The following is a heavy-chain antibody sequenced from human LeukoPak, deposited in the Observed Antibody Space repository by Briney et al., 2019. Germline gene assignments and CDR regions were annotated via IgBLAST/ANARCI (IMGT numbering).Heavy chain of an antibody. D-gene: IGHD6-6*01. V-gene: IGHV1-46*01. Sequence: GASVKVSCKASGGTFSSYAISWVRQAPGQGLEWMGIINPSGGSTSYAQKSQGRVTMTRDTSTSTVYMELSSLRSEDTAVYYCARASSSDAFDIWGQGTMVTVSS. CDR2: INPSGGST. CDR3: ARASSSDAFDI. CDR1: GGTFSSYA. J-gene: IGHJ3*02.